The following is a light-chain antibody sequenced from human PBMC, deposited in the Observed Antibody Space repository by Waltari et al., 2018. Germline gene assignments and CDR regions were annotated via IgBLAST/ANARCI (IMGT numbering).Light chain of an antibody. CDR2: GTN. V-gene: IGLV1-44*01. CDR1: NSNIVRNT. CDR3: AAWDASLNGWV. Sequence: QPVLTQPPSASGTPGQRITISCSVSNSNIVRNTVTWYQQLPGTPPKVLIYGTNRRPSGVPERFSGSKSGTSASLAISGLQSEDEADYSCAAWDASLNGWVFGGGTKVTVL. J-gene: IGLJ3*02.